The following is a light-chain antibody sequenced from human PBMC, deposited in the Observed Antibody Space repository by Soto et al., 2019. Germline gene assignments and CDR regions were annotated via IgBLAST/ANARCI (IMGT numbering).Light chain of an antibody. CDR2: LGS. J-gene: IGKJ4*01. V-gene: IGKV2-28*01. Sequence: DIVMTQSPLSLPVTPGEPASISCRSSQSLLHSNGYNYLDWYLQKPGQSPQLLIYLGSNRASGVPDRFSGSGSGTEFTLKISRVEAEDVGLYYCMQALQTPLTFGGGTKVDIK. CDR3: MQALQTPLT. CDR1: QSLLHSNGYNY.